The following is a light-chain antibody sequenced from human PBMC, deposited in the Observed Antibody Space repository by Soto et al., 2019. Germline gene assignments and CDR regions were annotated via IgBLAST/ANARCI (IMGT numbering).Light chain of an antibody. CDR1: QSISSY. J-gene: IGKJ3*01. CDR3: QQSYSTPLT. Sequence: DIQMTQSPSSLSASVGDRVTITCRASQSISSYLNWYLHKPGKAPKLLIYAASSLQSGVPSRFSGSGSGTDFTLTISSLQPEDFATYYCQQSYSTPLTFGPGTKVDIK. V-gene: IGKV1-39*01. CDR2: AAS.